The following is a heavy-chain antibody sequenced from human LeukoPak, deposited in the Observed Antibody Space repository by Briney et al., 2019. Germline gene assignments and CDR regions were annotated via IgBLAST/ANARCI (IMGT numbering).Heavy chain of an antibody. Sequence: GGSLRLSCAASGFTFSDYYMSWIRQAPGKGLEWVSYISSSGSTIYYADSVKGRFTISRDNAKNSLCLQMNSLRAEDTAVYYCARDSPYCTNGVCVNWFDPWGQGTLVTVSS. CDR2: ISSSGSTI. J-gene: IGHJ5*02. CDR3: ARDSPYCTNGVCVNWFDP. V-gene: IGHV3-11*01. D-gene: IGHD2-8*01. CDR1: GFTFSDYY.